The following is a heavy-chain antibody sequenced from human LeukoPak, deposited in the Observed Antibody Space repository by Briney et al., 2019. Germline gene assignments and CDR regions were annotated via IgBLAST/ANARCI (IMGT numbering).Heavy chain of an antibody. CDR3: ARASRVSGSGTFDS. V-gene: IGHV4-38-2*02. CDR1: GYSISSGNF. J-gene: IGHJ4*02. Sequence: SETLSLTCTVSGYSISSGNFWGWIRQPPGKGLDYIGTIHLPGNTYSNPSRKSRVTISVDTSKDQTSLSLRSVTAADTAVYYCARASRVSGSGTFDSWGQGTLVTVSS. CDR2: IHLPGNT. D-gene: IGHD3-10*01.